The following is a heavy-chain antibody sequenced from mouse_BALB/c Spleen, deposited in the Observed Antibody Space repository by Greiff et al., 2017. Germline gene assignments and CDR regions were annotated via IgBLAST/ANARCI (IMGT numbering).Heavy chain of an antibody. CDR1: GFSLSRYS. D-gene: IGHD2-3*01. Sequence: VKLMESGPGLVAPSQSLSITCTVSGFSLSRYSVHWVRQPPGKGLEWLGMIWGGGSTDYNSALKSRLSISKDNSKSQVFLKMNSLQTDDTAMYYCARNLDTNPFYAMDYWGQGTSVTVSS. J-gene: IGHJ4*01. CDR3: ARNLDTNPFYAMDY. CDR2: IWGGGST. V-gene: IGHV2-6-4*01.